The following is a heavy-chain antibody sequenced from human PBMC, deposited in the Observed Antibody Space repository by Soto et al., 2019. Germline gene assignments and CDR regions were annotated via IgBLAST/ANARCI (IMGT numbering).Heavy chain of an antibody. CDR2: ISGSGIDV. CDR1: GFDFSSYA. Sequence: GGSLRLSCAASGFDFSSYATNWARQAPGKGLEWVSGISGSGIDVYYADSVRGRFTISRDNSKNTIYLQVNSLRVEDTAMYYCAFGTRGVVDTYYHYWGRGTMVTVSS. V-gene: IGHV3-23*05. J-gene: IGHJ4*02. CDR3: AFGTRGVVDTYYHY. D-gene: IGHD3-10*01.